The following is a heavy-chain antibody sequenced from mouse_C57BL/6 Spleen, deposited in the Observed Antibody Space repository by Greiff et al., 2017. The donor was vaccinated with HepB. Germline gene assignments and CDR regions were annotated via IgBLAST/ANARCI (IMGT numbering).Heavy chain of an antibody. CDR2: ISYDGSN. J-gene: IGHJ4*01. Sequence: EVKLVESGPGLVKPSQSLSLTCSVTGYSITSGYYWNWIRQFPGNKLEWMGYISYDGSNNYNPSLKNRISITRDTSKNQFFLKLNSVTTEDTATYYCARDNYDYDSYAMDYWGQGTSVTVSS. CDR3: ARDNYDYDSYAMDY. V-gene: IGHV3-6*01. CDR1: GYSITSGYY. D-gene: IGHD2-4*01.